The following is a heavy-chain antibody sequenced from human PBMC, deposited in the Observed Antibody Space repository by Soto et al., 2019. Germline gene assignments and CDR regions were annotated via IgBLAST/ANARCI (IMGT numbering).Heavy chain of an antibody. J-gene: IGHJ4*02. V-gene: IGHV4-31*03. CDR3: ARSAVGATKSGFDS. CDR2: IYYSGTT. Sequence: QVQLQESGPGLVKPSQTLSLTCNVSGDSINNGGHYWSWIRQPPGKGLEWIGFIYYSGTTYYNPSLKSRVTISVHTSKIQFFLKLNSVTAADTAVYYCARSAVGATKSGFDSWGQGTLVTVSS. D-gene: IGHD1-26*01. CDR1: GDSINNGGHY.